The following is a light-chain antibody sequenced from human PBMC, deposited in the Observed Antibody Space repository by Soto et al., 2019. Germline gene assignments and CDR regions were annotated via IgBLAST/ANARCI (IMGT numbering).Light chain of an antibody. CDR2: EDN. Sequence: QSVLTQPPSVSAAPGQKVTISCSGSSSNIGSDFVSWYQQLPGTAPKLLIYEDNKRPSGIPDRFSGSKSATSATLGITGLQTGDEADYYCGASDTSLSGGVFGAGTKLTVL. CDR3: GASDTSLSGGV. V-gene: IGLV1-51*02. CDR1: SSNIGSDF. J-gene: IGLJ2*01.